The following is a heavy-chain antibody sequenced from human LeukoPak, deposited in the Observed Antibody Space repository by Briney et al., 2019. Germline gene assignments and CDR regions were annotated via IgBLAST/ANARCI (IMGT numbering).Heavy chain of an antibody. V-gene: IGHV4-39*01. Sequence: SETLSLTCTVSGGSISSSSYYWGWIRQPPWKGLEWIGSIYYSGSTYYNPSLKSRVTISVDTSKNQFSLKLSSVTAADAALYYCARHFRGYDIDAFDIWGQGTMVTVTS. J-gene: IGHJ3*02. CDR1: GGSISSSSYY. CDR2: IYYSGST. D-gene: IGHD3-22*01. CDR3: ARHFRGYDIDAFDI.